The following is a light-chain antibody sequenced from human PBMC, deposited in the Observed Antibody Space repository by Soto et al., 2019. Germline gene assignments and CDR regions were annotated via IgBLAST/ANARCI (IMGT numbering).Light chain of an antibody. CDR1: QSISTY. J-gene: IGKJ2*01. Sequence: DIQMTHSPSSLSASVGDRVIITCRSSQSISTYLNWYQQSPGKAPKLLIYAASTLHSGVPSRFSGSGSGTDFTLTISGLQPEDFVTYYCQQSSTLYYTFGQGTKVDIK. CDR2: AAS. CDR3: QQSSTLYYT. V-gene: IGKV1-39*01.